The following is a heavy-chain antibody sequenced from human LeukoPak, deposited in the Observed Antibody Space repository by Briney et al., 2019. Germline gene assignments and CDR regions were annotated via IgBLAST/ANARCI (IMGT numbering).Heavy chain of an antibody. CDR1: GFTFSSCS. J-gene: IGHJ4*02. Sequence: PGGSLRLSCAASGFTFSSCSMTWVRQAPGKGLEWVANIKLDGSETYYGDSVKGRFTISRDNAKNSLFLQMNSLRAEDTAVYYCARDGGFYFDYWGQGTLVSVSS. V-gene: IGHV3-7*04. CDR3: ARDGGFYFDY. D-gene: IGHD3-16*01. CDR2: IKLDGSET.